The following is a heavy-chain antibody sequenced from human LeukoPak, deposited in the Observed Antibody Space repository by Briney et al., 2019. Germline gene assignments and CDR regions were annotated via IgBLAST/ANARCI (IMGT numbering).Heavy chain of an antibody. V-gene: IGHV3-7*01. Sequence: GGSLRLSCAASGFIFSSYWMTWVRQAPGKGLEWVANIKQAGSENSYVDSVKGRFTISRDNAKNSLYLQINSLRAEDTAVYYCARVRGDYYPDYWGQGTLVTVSS. CDR2: IKQAGSEN. J-gene: IGHJ4*02. CDR3: ARVRGDYYPDY. CDR1: GFIFSSYW. D-gene: IGHD3-16*01.